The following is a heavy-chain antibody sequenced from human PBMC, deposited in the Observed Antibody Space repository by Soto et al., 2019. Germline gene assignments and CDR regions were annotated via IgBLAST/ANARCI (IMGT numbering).Heavy chain of an antibody. J-gene: IGHJ4*02. V-gene: IGHV3-33*01. CDR1: GFTFSSYG. D-gene: IGHD2-21*01. CDR3: ARDRGAYCGGDCPCDY. Sequence: QVQLVESGGGVVQPGRSLRLSCAASGFTFSSYGMHWVRQAPGKGLEWVAVIWYDGSNKYYADSVKGRFTISRDNSKNTLYLQMNSLRAEDTAVYYCARDRGAYCGGDCPCDYWGQGTLVTVSS. CDR2: IWYDGSNK.